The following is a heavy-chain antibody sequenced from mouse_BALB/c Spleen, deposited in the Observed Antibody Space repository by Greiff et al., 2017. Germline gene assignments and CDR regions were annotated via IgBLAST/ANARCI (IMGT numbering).Heavy chain of an antibody. V-gene: IGHV1-87*01. CDR1: GYTFTSYW. CDR3: ARSVTTYFDY. D-gene: IGHD2-12*01. Sequence: SGAELARPGASVKLSCKASGYTFTSYWMQWVKQRPGQGLEWIGAIYPGDGDTRYTQKFKGKATLTADKSSSTAYMQLSSLASEDSAVYYCARSVTTYFDYWGQGTTLTVSS. J-gene: IGHJ2*01. CDR2: IYPGDGDT.